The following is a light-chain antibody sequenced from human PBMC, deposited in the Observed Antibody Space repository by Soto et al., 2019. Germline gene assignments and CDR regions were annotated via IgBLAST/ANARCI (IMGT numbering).Light chain of an antibody. CDR2: GAS. CDR1: ESVSSN. Sequence: ELVMTQSPATLSVSPGERATLSCRASESVSSNLAWYQQRPGQAPRLVIYGASTRATGIPARFSGGGSGTEFTLTISSLRSEDFAVYYCQQYNSWPPITFGQGTRLEIK. J-gene: IGKJ5*01. CDR3: QQYNSWPPIT. V-gene: IGKV3-15*01.